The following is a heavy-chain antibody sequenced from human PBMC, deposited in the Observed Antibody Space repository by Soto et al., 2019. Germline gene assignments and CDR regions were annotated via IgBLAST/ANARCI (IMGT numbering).Heavy chain of an antibody. D-gene: IGHD4-17*01. CDR1: GFTVSSNY. J-gene: IGHJ5*02. V-gene: IGHV3-53*04. Sequence: PGGSLRLSCAASGFTVSSNYMSWVRQAPGKGLEWVSVIYSGGSTYYADFVKGRFTISRHNSKNTLYLQMNSLRAEDTAVYYCARDRVDYGDYVVGHWFDPWGQGTLVTVSS. CDR2: IYSGGST. CDR3: ARDRVDYGDYVVGHWFDP.